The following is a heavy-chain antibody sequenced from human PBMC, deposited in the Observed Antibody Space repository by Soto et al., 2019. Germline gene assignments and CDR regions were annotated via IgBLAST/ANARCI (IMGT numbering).Heavy chain of an antibody. J-gene: IGHJ5*02. CDR2: IYPGDSAT. D-gene: IGHD3-22*01. V-gene: IGHV5-51*01. CDR1: GYSFTSYW. CDR3: AREAPNSGRYNA. Sequence: PGESLKISCQGSGYSFTSYWIGWVRQMPGKGLEWMGIIYPGDSATRNNPSFQGQVTMSVDKSISTAYLQLSGLKASDTAMYYCAREAPNSGRYNAWGQGTLVTVSS.